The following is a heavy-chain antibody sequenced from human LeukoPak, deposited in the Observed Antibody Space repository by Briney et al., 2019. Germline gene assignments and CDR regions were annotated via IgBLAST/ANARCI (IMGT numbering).Heavy chain of an antibody. CDR2: IYSGGST. CDR3: ARGQYGSGIHQGAFDI. J-gene: IGHJ3*02. V-gene: IGHV3-53*01. D-gene: IGHD3-10*01. CDR1: GFTVSSNY. Sequence: PGGSLRLSCAASGFTVSSNYMSWVRQAPGKGLEWVSLIYSGGSTYYADSVKGRFTISRDNSKNTVYLQMNSLRAEDTAVYYCARGQYGSGIHQGAFDIWGQRTIVTASS.